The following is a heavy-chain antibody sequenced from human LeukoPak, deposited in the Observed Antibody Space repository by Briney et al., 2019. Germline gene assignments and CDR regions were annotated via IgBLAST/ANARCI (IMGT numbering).Heavy chain of an antibody. J-gene: IGHJ6*03. CDR3: ATYQGGYDFWSGYPHYYYMDV. CDR1: GYTFTSYY. V-gene: IGHV1-46*01. D-gene: IGHD3-3*01. Sequence: ASVKVSCKAFGYTFTSYYMHWVRQAPGQGLEWMGIINPSGGSTSYAQKFQGRVTMTRDMSTSTVYMELSSLRSEDTAVYYCATYQGGYDFWSGYPHYYYMDVWGKGTTVTVSS. CDR2: INPSGGST.